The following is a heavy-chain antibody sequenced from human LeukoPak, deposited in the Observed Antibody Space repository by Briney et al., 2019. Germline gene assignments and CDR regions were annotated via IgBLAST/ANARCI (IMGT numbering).Heavy chain of an antibody. Sequence: ASVKVSCKASGYTFTGYYIQWVRQAPGQGLEWMGCINPNSGDTNSAQKFQGRVTMTTSISTAYMDLSSLRSDDTAVCYCARWSSSWESFDYWGQGTLVTVSS. CDR3: ARWSSSWESFDY. CDR1: GYTFTGYY. J-gene: IGHJ4*02. CDR2: INPNSGDT. V-gene: IGHV1-2*02. D-gene: IGHD6-13*01.